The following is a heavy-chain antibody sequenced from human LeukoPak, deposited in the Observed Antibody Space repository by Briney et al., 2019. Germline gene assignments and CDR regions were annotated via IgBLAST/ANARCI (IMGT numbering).Heavy chain of an antibody. J-gene: IGHJ4*02. V-gene: IGHV3-23*01. CDR2: INGSGGST. D-gene: IGHD6-13*01. CDR3: AKDGSSWYPGYFDY. Sequence: PGGSLRLSCAASGFTFSGYAMSWVRQAPGKGLEWVPAINGSGGSTYYADSVKGRFTISRDNSKNTLYLQMNSLRAEDTAVYYCAKDGSSWYPGYFDYWGQGTLVTVSS. CDR1: GFTFSGYA.